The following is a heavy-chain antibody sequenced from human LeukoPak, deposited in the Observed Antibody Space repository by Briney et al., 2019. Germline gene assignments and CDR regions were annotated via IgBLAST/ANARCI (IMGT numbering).Heavy chain of an antibody. D-gene: IGHD2-15*01. CDR2: INPNSGGT. CDR3: ARVRSDCSGGSCYSADY. Sequence: ASVKVSCKASGYTFTGYYMHWVRQAPGQGLEWMGWINPNSGGTNYAQKFQGRATMTRDTSISTAYMELSRLRSDDTAVYYCARVRSDCSGGSCYSADYWGQGTLVTVSS. J-gene: IGHJ4*02. V-gene: IGHV1-2*02. CDR1: GYTFTGYY.